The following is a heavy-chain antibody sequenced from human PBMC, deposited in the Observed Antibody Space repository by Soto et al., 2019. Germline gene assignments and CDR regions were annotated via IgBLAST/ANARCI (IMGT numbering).Heavy chain of an antibody. Sequence: EVQLVESGGGLVKPGGSLRLSCAASGFTFSNYGMNWVRQAPGKGLEWVSSISSSGNYMYYADSVKGRFTISRDNAKNSLYLQMKSLRAEYTAVYYGARDCSSTSCYGGHFDYWGQGTLVTVSS. J-gene: IGHJ4*02. V-gene: IGHV3-21*01. CDR1: GFTFSNYG. D-gene: IGHD2-2*01. CDR3: ARDCSSTSCYGGHFDY. CDR2: ISSSGNYM.